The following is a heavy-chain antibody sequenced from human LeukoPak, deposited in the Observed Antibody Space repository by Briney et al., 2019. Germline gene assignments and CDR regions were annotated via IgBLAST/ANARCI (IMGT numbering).Heavy chain of an antibody. CDR2: IRWNSGST. V-gene: IGHV3-9*03. D-gene: IGHD2-2*01. Sequence: LSGRSRRLSCAASGFTFDDYAMHWVRQAPGKGLEWVAGIRWNSGSTGYAESVKGRFTISRDNAKNSLYLQMNSLRAEDMALYYCAKAGTLGYCSSTSCPFDPWGQGTLVTVSS. CDR3: AKAGTLGYCSSTSCPFDP. CDR1: GFTFDDYA. J-gene: IGHJ5*02.